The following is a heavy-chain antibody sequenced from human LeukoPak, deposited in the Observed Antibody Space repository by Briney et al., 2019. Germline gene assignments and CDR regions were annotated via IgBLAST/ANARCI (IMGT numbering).Heavy chain of an antibody. J-gene: IGHJ6*03. V-gene: IGHV4-4*08. Sequence: PSETLSLTCAVSGGSISQYYWSWLRQAPGKGLEWIGYIHASGTTTYNPSLKSRVTMSVDTSNNQFSLTLTTVTEADTAVYYCARGDYPWDYMDVWGKGTTVTVSS. CDR3: ARGDYPWDYMDV. D-gene: IGHD4-11*01. CDR2: IHASGTT. CDR1: GGSISQYY.